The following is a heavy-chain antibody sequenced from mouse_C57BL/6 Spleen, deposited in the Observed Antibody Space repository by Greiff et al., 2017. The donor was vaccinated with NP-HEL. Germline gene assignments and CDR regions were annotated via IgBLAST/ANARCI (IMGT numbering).Heavy chain of an antibody. V-gene: IGHV5-17*01. Sequence: EVKLMESGGGLVKPGGSLKLSCAASGFTFSDYGMHWVRQAPEKGLEWVAYISSGSSTIYYADTVKGRFTISRDNAKNTLFLQMTSLRSEDTAMYYCAKDGNYYYAMDYWGQGTSVTVSS. J-gene: IGHJ4*01. CDR3: AKDGNYYYAMDY. CDR2: ISSGSSTI. CDR1: GFTFSDYG. D-gene: IGHD2-1*01.